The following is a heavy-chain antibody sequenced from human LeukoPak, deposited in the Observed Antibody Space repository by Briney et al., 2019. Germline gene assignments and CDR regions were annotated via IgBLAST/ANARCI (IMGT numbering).Heavy chain of an antibody. J-gene: IGHJ3*02. Sequence: SETPSLTCAVYGGSFSGYYWSWIRQPPGKGLEWIGEINHSGSTNYNPSLKSRVTISVDTSKNQFSLKLSSVTAADTAVYYCARGPRRFDIWGQGTMVTVSS. CDR1: GGSFSGYY. V-gene: IGHV4-34*01. CDR3: ARGPRRFDI. CDR2: INHSGST.